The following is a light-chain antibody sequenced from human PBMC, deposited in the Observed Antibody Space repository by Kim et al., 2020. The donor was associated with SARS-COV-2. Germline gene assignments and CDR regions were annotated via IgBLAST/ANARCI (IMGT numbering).Light chain of an antibody. V-gene: IGLV3-19*01. CDR2: GKN. Sequence: ALEQKVRITSQGDRLRNYYASWYQQPPGQAPVLVLFGKNNRPTGIPDRFSGSKSGNTASLTITRAQAEEAADYYGNARDSSGNHLVFGGETQLTVL. CDR1: RLRNYY. CDR3: NARDSSGNHLV. J-gene: IGLJ3*02.